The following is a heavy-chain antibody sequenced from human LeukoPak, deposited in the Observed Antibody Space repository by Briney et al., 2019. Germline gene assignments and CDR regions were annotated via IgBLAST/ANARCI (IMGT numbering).Heavy chain of an antibody. CDR3: AREGRSATDGY. J-gene: IGHJ4*02. V-gene: IGHV4-4*07. CDR1: GHSKSTYY. Sequence: SETLSLLCSISGHSKSTYYETWTRQPAGKGLEWIGRISSSGGTDYNPSLQSRVTMSVDSSKNQFSLKLSSMTAADTAVYYCAREGRSATDGYWGQGTLVTVSS. CDR2: ISSSGGT. D-gene: IGHD1-14*01.